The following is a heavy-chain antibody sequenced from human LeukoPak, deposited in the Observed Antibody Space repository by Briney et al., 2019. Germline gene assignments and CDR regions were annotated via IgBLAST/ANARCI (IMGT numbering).Heavy chain of an antibody. CDR1: GYSISSGYH. D-gene: IGHD2-15*01. CDR3: ARTLYCSGTTCYSPELFHS. J-gene: IGHJ4*02. CDR2: IYHSGKT. Sequence: SETLSLTCAVSGYSISSGYHWGWVRQPPGKGREWIGSIYHSGKTYYNPPLKSGVTISVDTSMNQFSLKMSSVTAADTAVYYCARTLYCSGTTCYSPELFHSWGQGTLVTVSS. V-gene: IGHV4-38-2*01.